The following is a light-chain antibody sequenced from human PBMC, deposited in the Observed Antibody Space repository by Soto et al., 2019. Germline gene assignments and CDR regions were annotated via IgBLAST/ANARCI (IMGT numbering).Light chain of an antibody. CDR1: QSVGIN. J-gene: IGKJ1*01. Sequence: EVVMTQSAAIVSVSPGERATLSCMASQSVGINVAWYQQKPGQAHRLIIYGAYNRATGSPDRFSGSGSGTEFTLTIRGLKPDDFATYYCQHYNTYSKWTCGKRNKV. V-gene: IGKV3-15*01. CDR2: GAY. CDR3: QHYNTYSKWT.